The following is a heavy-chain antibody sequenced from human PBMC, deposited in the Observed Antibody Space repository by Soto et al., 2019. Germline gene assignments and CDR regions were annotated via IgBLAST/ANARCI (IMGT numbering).Heavy chain of an antibody. V-gene: IGHV1-69*01. CDR2: IIPMTGTP. CDR3: ARGPILPGATSWLCP. CDR1: GGIFSSFS. J-gene: IGHJ5*02. Sequence: QVQLVQSGAEVKTPGSSVEVSCKASGGIFSSFSITWVRQVPGHGLEWMGGIIPMTGTPNYAEKFQGIRTLTADASTRTAYFVLRSVKSEDTAVYYCARGPILPGATSWLCPWGQGTGVIVSS. D-gene: IGHD1-26*01.